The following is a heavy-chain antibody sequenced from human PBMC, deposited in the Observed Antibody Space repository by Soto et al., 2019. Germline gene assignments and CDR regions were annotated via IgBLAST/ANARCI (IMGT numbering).Heavy chain of an antibody. CDR3: ARPANTVADHFDL. J-gene: IGHJ4*02. CDR2: IYPSDSDT. D-gene: IGHD4-17*01. CDR1: GYTFTIYW. Sequence: PGESLKISCQVSGYTFTIYWIGWVRQMPGQGLEWMGIIYPSDSDTRYSPSFQCQVTISADQSLSTAYLQWDSRKASDTAIYYCARPANTVADHFDLWGQGTPVTVSS. V-gene: IGHV5-51*01.